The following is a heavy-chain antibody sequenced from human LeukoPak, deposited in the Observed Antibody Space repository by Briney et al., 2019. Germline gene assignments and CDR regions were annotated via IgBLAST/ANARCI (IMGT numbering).Heavy chain of an antibody. V-gene: IGHV6-1*01. CDR3: ARGPFYSSSWLGGFDY. J-gene: IGHJ4*02. CDR2: TYYRSKWYN. CDR1: GDSVSSNSAA. D-gene: IGHD6-13*01. Sequence: SQTLSLTCAISGDSVSSNSAAWNWIRQSPSRGLEWLGRTYYRSKWYNDYAVSVKSRITINPDTSKNQFSLQLNSVTPEDTAVYYCARGPFYSSSWLGGFDYWGQGTLVTASS.